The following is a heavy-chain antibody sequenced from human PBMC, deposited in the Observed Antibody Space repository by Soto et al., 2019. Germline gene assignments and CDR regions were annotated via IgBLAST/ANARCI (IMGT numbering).Heavy chain of an antibody. CDR3: AKDIGTPPNYYFDY. CDR1: GFSFDDYD. CDR2: ISWNSGSI. V-gene: IGHV3-9*01. Sequence: PGGSLRLSCAASGFSFDDYDMHWVRQAPGKGLEWVSGISWNSGSIGYADSVKGRFTISRDNAKNSLYLQMNSLRAEDTALYYCAKDIGTPPNYYFDYWVQGTLVTVSS. D-gene: IGHD1-1*01. J-gene: IGHJ4*02.